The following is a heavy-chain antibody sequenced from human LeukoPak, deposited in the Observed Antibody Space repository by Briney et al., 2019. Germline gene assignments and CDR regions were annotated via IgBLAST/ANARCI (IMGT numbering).Heavy chain of an antibody. Sequence: SETLSLTCAVSGYSNSSGYYWGWIRQPPGKGLEWIGTIYHNGNTYYNPSLKSRVTISVDTFKNQFSLKLSSVTAADTAVYYCARVRYNYGDSDYWGQGTLVTVSS. CDR3: ARVRYNYGDSDY. CDR1: GYSNSSGYY. D-gene: IGHD5-18*01. J-gene: IGHJ4*02. V-gene: IGHV4-38-2*01. CDR2: IYHNGNT.